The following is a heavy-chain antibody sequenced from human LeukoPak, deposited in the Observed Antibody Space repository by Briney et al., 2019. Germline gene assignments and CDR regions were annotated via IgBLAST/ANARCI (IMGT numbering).Heavy chain of an antibody. V-gene: IGHV3-74*01. D-gene: IGHD2-21*01. CDR3: AREAGPVEKDAFDI. J-gene: IGHJ3*02. CDR1: GFTFSSHW. CDR2: IKYDASST. Sequence: GGSLRLSCAASGFTFSSHWMHWVRQAPGKGLVWVSRIKYDASSTSYADSVKGRFTISRDNAKNTLYLQMNSLRAEDTAVYYCAREAGPVEKDAFDIWGQGTMVTVSS.